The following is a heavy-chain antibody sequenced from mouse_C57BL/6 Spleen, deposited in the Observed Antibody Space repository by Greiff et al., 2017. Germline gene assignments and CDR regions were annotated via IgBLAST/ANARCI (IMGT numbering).Heavy chain of an antibody. Sequence: EVKLMESGGGLVKPGGSLKLSCAASGFTFSDYGMHWVRQAPEKGLEWVAYISSGSSTIYYADTVKGRFTISRDNAKNTLFLQMTSLRSEDTAMYYCARAGPTGVAKDYAMDYWGQGISVTVSS. CDR3: ARAGPTGVAKDYAMDY. CDR2: ISSGSSTI. V-gene: IGHV5-17*01. J-gene: IGHJ4*01. CDR1: GFTFSDYG. D-gene: IGHD1-1*01.